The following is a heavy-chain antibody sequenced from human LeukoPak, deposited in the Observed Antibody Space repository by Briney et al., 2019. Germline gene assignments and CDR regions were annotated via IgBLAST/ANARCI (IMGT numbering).Heavy chain of an antibody. CDR1: GGSISNYY. D-gene: IGHD3-22*01. V-gene: IGHV4-59*01. Sequence: SQTLSLTCTVSGGSISNYYWSWIRQPPGKGLEWIGYIYYSGTTNYNPSLKSRVTISVDTSKNQFSLKLNSVTAADTAVYYCSAQYDNSGFLYYWGQGTLVTVSS. J-gene: IGHJ4*02. CDR3: SAQYDNSGFLYY. CDR2: IYYSGTT.